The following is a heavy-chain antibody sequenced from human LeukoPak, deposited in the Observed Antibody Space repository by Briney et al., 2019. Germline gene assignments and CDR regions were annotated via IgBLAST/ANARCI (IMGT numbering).Heavy chain of an antibody. CDR2: IFGSGGSA. V-gene: IGHV3-23*01. J-gene: IGHJ4*02. CDR1: GFTFSSYA. D-gene: IGHD3-10*01. CDR3: AKDPMGFGELLYWDYFDY. Sequence: GGSLRLSCTASGFTFSSYAMYWVRQSPGKGLEWVSGIFGSGGSAHYADSVKGRFTISRDNSQNTLYLQMNSLRAEDTAVYYCAKDPMGFGELLYWDYFDYWGQGTLVTVSS.